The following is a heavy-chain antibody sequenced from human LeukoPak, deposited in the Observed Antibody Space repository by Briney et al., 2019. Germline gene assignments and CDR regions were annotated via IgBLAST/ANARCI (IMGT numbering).Heavy chain of an antibody. V-gene: IGHV3-30*18. CDR1: GFTFSSYG. D-gene: IGHD3-10*01. CDR2: ISYDGSNK. Sequence: PGRSLRLSCAASGFTFSSYGMHWVRQAPGKGLEWVAVISYDGSNKYYADSVKGRFTIPRDNSKNTLYLQMNSLRAEDTAVYYCAKDGDGSGSYYLDYWGQGTLVTVSS. CDR3: AKDGDGSGSYYLDY. J-gene: IGHJ4*02.